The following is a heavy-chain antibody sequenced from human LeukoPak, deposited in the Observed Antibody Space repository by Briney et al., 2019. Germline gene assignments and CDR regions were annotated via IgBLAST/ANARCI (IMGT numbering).Heavy chain of an antibody. V-gene: IGHV4-39*01. D-gene: IGHD3-22*01. CDR1: GDSISSSSYY. Sequence: SETLSLTCTVSGDSISSSSYYWVWLRQPPGKGLESIATIHYTASTYYNPSLKSRVTISVYTSKNQFDLKLSCVTAADTAMYYCARYWGPYDNSGAYFDYGGQGTLVTVSS. CDR3: ARYWGPYDNSGAYFDY. J-gene: IGHJ4*02. CDR2: IHYTAST.